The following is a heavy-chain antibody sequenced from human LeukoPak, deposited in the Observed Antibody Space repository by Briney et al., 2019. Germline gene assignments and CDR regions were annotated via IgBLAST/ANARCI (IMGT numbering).Heavy chain of an antibody. J-gene: IGHJ6*03. CDR2: INQSGST. Sequence: SETLSLTCAVSGASFNDYYWTWIRQPPGKGLEWIGEINQSGSTRYNPSLKSRVTLSLDTSRDLFSLNLTSVTAADTAVYYCARDGISIFGVITGNYYYMDVWGKGTTVTVSS. CDR1: GASFNDYY. D-gene: IGHD3-3*01. V-gene: IGHV4-34*01. CDR3: ARDGISIFGVITGNYYYMDV.